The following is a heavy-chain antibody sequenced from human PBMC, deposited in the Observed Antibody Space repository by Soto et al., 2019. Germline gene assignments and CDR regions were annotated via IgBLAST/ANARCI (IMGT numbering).Heavy chain of an antibody. V-gene: IGHV3-23*01. CDR3: AKTPGVLTVINPFDH. D-gene: IGHD2-21*01. J-gene: IGHJ4*02. CDR2: ISGSGAST. CDR1: GFTFNKYA. Sequence: SLSCVASGFTFNKYALAWVRQAPGKGLEWVSAISGSGASTYDAYSAKGRFTISRDNSNSTLYMQMNSLRAEDTAVYYCAKTPGVLTVINPFDHWGQGTPVTVSS.